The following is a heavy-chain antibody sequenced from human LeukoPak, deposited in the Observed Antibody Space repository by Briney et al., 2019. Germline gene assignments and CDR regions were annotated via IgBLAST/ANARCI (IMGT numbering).Heavy chain of an antibody. V-gene: IGHV1-2*02. CDR1: GYTFTGYY. J-gene: IGHJ4*02. CDR2: INPNSGGT. D-gene: IGHD6-19*01. Sequence: ASVKVSCKASGYTFTGYYMHWVRQAPGQGLEWMGWINPNSGGTNYAQKFQGRVTMTRDTSISIAYMELSRLRSDDTAVYYCVQWLVRYYYYYWGQGTLVTVSS. CDR3: VQWLVRYYYYY.